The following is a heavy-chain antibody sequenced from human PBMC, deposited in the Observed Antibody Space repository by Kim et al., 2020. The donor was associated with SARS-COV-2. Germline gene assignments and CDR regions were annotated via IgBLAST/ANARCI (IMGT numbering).Heavy chain of an antibody. CDR3: AREDGSGSYYNILGYNWFDP. J-gene: IGHJ5*02. Sequence: GGSLRLSCAASGFTFSSYWMSWVRQAPGKGLEWVANIKQDGSEKYYVDSVKGRFTISRDNAKNSLYLQMNSLRAEDTAVYYCAREDGSGSYYNILGYNWFDPWGQGTLVTVSS. V-gene: IGHV3-7*03. CDR2: IKQDGSEK. D-gene: IGHD3-10*01. CDR1: GFTFSSYW.